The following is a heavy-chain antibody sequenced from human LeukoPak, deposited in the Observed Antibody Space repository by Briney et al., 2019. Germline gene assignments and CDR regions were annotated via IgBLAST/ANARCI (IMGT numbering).Heavy chain of an antibody. J-gene: IGHJ6*02. CDR3: AKALYGSDMDV. CDR2: ISSTGGHT. V-gene: IGHV3-23*01. D-gene: IGHD3-10*01. Sequence: GGSLRLSCAASGHTFSIYAMNWVRQAPGKGLEWVSAISSTGGHTYYADSVKGRFTISRDNSKNSLYLQMNSLRAEDTALYYCAKALYGSDMDVWGQGTTVTVSS. CDR1: GHTFSIYA.